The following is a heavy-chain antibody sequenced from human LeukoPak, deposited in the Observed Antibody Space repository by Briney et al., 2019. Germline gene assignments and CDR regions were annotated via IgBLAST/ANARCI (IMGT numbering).Heavy chain of an antibody. D-gene: IGHD5-18*01. CDR2: IKSKTDGGTT. V-gene: IGHV3-15*01. CDR3: TTGDGYSYGSFDY. CDR1: VFTLCNAW. Sequence: GGSLRLSCAASVFTLCNAWMSWVRQAPGEGVGCVGRIKSKTDGGTTDYAAPVKGRFTIPRDESKNTLYLQMNSLKTEDTAVYYCTTGDGYSYGSFDYWGQGTLVTVSS. J-gene: IGHJ4*02.